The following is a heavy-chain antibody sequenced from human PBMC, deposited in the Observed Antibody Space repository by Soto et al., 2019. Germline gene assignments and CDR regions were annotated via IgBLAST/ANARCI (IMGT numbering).Heavy chain of an antibody. CDR2: IFYSGST. Sequence: QVQLQESGPGLVKPSETLSLTCTVSGGSISSYYWSWIRQPPGKGLEWIGYIFYSGSTNYNPSLKXRVTISVDTSKNQFSLKLSSVTAADPAVYYFARRYGSAFDIWGHGTMVTVSS. CDR1: GGSISSYY. J-gene: IGHJ3*02. D-gene: IGHD4-17*01. V-gene: IGHV4-59*01. CDR3: ARRYGSAFDI.